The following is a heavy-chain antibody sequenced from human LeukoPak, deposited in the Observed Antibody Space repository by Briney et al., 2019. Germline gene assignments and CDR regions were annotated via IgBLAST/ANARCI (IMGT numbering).Heavy chain of an antibody. CDR2: INPNSGGT. Sequence: GASVKVSCKASGCTFTGYYMHWVRQAPGQGLEWMGWINPNSGGTNYAQKFQGRVTMTRDTSISTAYMELSRLRSDDTAVYYCGYDSSGYHYFDYWGQGTLVTVSS. CDR1: GCTFTGYY. J-gene: IGHJ4*02. D-gene: IGHD3-22*01. V-gene: IGHV1-2*02. CDR3: GYDSSGYHYFDY.